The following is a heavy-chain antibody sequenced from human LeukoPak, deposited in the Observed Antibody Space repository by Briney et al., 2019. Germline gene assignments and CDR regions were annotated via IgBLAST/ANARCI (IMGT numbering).Heavy chain of an antibody. V-gene: IGHV3-20*04. CDR3: ARADQLLYDY. CDR2: INWNGGST. J-gene: IGHJ4*02. Sequence: GRSLRLSCAASGFTFDDYGMSWVRQSPGKGLEWVSGINWNGGSTGYADSVRGRFTISRDNAKNSLYLQMNSLRAEDTALYYCARADQLLYDYWGQGTLVTVSS. D-gene: IGHD2-2*02. CDR1: GFTFDDYG.